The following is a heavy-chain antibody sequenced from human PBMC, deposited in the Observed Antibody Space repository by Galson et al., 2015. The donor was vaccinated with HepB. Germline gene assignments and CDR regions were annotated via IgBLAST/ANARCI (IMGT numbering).Heavy chain of an antibody. CDR3: ATRAPLKVVPGDDDAFDI. J-gene: IGHJ3*02. Sequence: SVKVSCKVSGYTLTELSMHWVRQAPGKGLEWMGGFDPEDGETIYAQKFQGRVTMTEDTSTDTAYMELSSLRSEDTAVYYCATRAPLKVVPGDDDAFDIWGQGTMVTVSS. CDR2: FDPEDGET. D-gene: IGHD2-2*01. V-gene: IGHV1-24*01. CDR1: GYTLTELS.